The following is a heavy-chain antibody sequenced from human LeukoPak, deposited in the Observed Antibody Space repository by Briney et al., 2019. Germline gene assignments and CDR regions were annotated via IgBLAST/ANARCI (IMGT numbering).Heavy chain of an antibody. D-gene: IGHD6-13*01. CDR3: AKGSGSWLLRYYFDY. CDR1: GGSISGFY. V-gene: IGHV4-59*08. CDR2: IYYTGST. J-gene: IGHJ4*02. Sequence: SETLSLTCTVSGGSISGFYWSWIRQPPGKGLEWIGYIYYTGSTNYNPSLKSRVTISVDTSKNQFSLKLSSVTAADTAVYYCAKGSGSWLLRYYFDYWGQGTLVTVSS.